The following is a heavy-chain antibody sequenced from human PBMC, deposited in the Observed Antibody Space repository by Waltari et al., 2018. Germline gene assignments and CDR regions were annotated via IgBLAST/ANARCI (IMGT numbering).Heavy chain of an antibody. V-gene: IGHV4-39*07. Sequence: QLQMQESGPGLAKPSETLSLTCSVSGESISSSPYYWAWIRQPPGKGLEWIGEINHSGSTNYNPSLKSRVTISVDTSKNQFSLKLSSVTAADTAVYYCARGRVSYYGSGSYYFDYWGQGTLVTVSS. CDR2: INHSGST. D-gene: IGHD3-10*01. CDR1: GESISSSPYY. J-gene: IGHJ4*02. CDR3: ARGRVSYYGSGSYYFDY.